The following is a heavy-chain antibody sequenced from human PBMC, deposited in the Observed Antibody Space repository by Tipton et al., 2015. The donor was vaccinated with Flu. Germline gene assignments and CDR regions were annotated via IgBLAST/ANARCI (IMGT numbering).Heavy chain of an antibody. Sequence: TLSLTCSVSTFSVSGIVYWGWIRQSPGKGLEWLGSFYPSGTSYYNPSVKSRVTISLDSSKGLSSLNLRSVTAGDTAVYYCARLEGAFEGGHCVGSNCWINFWGQGTLVTVSS. J-gene: IGHJ4*02. CDR1: TFSVSGIVY. CDR2: FYPSGTS. V-gene: IGHV4-38-2*01. CDR3: ARLEGAFEGGHCVGSNCWINF. D-gene: IGHD2-21*01.